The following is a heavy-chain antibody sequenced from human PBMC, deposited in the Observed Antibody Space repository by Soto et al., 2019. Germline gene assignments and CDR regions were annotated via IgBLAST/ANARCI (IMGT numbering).Heavy chain of an antibody. J-gene: IGHJ6*02. Sequence: EVQLVESGGGLVQPDRSLRLSCAASGFIFDDYAMHWVRQSPGKGLEWVSGISRNSGIIAYADSVKGRFTISRDNAKNSLFLQMDSLSPEDTALDYCAKERNVTICEDAMHVWGQGTTVTVSS. CDR1: GFIFDDYA. CDR2: ISRNSGII. CDR3: AKERNVTICEDAMHV. D-gene: IGHD3-3*01. V-gene: IGHV3-9*01.